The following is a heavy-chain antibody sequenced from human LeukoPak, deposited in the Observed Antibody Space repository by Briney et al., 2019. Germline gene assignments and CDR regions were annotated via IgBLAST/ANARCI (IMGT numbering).Heavy chain of an antibody. J-gene: IGHJ6*02. V-gene: IGHV1-2*02. Sequence: ASVKVSCKASGYTFTGYYMHWVRQAPGQGLEWMGWINPNSGGTNYAQKFQGRVTMTRDTSISTAYMELSRLRSDDTAVYYCARDVWGCSGGSCFYYYYYGMDVWGQGTTVPVSS. CDR3: ARDVWGCSGGSCFYYYYYGMDV. CDR2: INPNSGGT. CDR1: GYTFTGYY. D-gene: IGHD2-15*01.